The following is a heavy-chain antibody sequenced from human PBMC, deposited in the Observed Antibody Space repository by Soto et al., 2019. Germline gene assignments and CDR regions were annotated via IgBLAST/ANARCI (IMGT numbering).Heavy chain of an antibody. D-gene: IGHD2-21*01. CDR3: AREGDRWRSRLQFRTYYFDY. CDR1: GGSFSGYY. V-gene: IGHV4-34*01. CDR2: INHSGST. J-gene: IGHJ4*02. Sequence: SETLSLTCAVYGGSFSGYYWSWIRQPPGKGLEWIGEINHSGSTNYNPSLKSRVTISVDTSKNQFSLKLSSVTAADTAVYYCAREGDRWRSRLQFRTYYFDYWGQGTLVTVS.